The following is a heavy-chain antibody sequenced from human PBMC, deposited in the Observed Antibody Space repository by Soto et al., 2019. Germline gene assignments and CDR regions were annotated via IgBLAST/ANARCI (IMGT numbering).Heavy chain of an antibody. CDR2: ITSSGYAI. CDR3: ARDQGYYDSSGYFHS. D-gene: IGHD3-22*01. Sequence: SLRLSCAASGFTFSDYYMRWIRQAPGKGLEWVSYITSSGYAIYYADSVKGRFTISRDNAKNSLYLQMNSLSADDTAVYYCARDQGYYDSSGYFHSWGQGRLVTVSS. CDR1: GFTFSDYY. V-gene: IGHV3-11*01. J-gene: IGHJ4*02.